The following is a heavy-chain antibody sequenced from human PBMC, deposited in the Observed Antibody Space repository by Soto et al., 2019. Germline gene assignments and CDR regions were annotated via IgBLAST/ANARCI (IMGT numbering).Heavy chain of an antibody. Sequence: GESLRLSCAASGFTFGSCAMGWVRQAPGKGLEWVSDIIDSGGSTYYADSVKGRFTISRDNSKSTLYLQMTSLRAEDTALYYCAKGRSYYYYYGVDVWGQGTTVTVSS. CDR1: GFTFGSCA. CDR3: AKGRSYYYYYGVDV. CDR2: IIDSGGST. V-gene: IGHV3-23*01. J-gene: IGHJ6*02.